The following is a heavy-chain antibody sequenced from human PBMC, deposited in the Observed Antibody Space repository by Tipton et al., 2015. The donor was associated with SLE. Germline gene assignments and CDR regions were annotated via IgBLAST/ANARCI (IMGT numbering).Heavy chain of an antibody. CDR2: IYYSGST. V-gene: IGHV4-59*11. CDR3: ARDGSSWYFDY. Sequence: TLSLTCTVSGGSISSHYWSWIRQPPGKGLEWIGYIYYSGSTNYNPSLKSRVTISVDTSKNQFSLKLSSVTAADTAVYYCARDGSSWYFDYWGQGTLVTVSS. CDR1: GGSISSHY. D-gene: IGHD6-13*01. J-gene: IGHJ4*02.